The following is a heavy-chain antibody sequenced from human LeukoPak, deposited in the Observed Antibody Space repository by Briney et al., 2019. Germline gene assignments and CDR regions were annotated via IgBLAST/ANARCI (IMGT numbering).Heavy chain of an antibody. CDR2: INAGNGNT. D-gene: IGHD6-19*01. V-gene: IGHV1-3*01. CDR3: TRGIAVADADYFDY. J-gene: IGHJ4*02. Sequence: ASVKVSCKASGYTFTTYVMHWVRQAPGQRLEWMGWINAGNGNTKYSQKFQGRVTITRDTSASTAYMELSSLRSEDTAVYYCTRGIAVADADYFDYWGQGTLVTVSS. CDR1: GYTFTTYV.